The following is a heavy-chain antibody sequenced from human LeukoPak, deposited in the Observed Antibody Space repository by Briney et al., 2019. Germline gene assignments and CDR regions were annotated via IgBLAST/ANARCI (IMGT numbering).Heavy chain of an antibody. J-gene: IGHJ5*02. CDR1: GGSISSYY. CDR3: ARGSVRGEFDP. D-gene: IGHD3-10*01. CDR2: VYYTGST. V-gene: IGHV4-59*01. Sequence: PSETLSLTCTVSGGSISSYYWSWVRQPPGKGLEWIGFVYYTGSTNYSPSLKSRVTISVDTSKNQFSLKLSSVTAADTAVYSCARGSVRGEFDPWGQGTLVTVSS.